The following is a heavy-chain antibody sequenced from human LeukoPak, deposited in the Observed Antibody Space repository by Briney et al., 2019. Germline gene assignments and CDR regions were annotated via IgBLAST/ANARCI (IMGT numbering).Heavy chain of an antibody. J-gene: IGHJ4*02. CDR1: GFTFSSYS. Sequence: PGGSLRLSCAASGFTFSSYSMNWVRQAPGKGLEWVSSISSSSSYIYYADSVKGRFTISRDNAKNSLYLQMNSLRAEDTAVYYCARGGDTAMVDDYWGEGTLVTVSS. CDR3: ARGGDTAMVDDY. V-gene: IGHV3-21*01. D-gene: IGHD5-18*01. CDR2: ISSSSSYI.